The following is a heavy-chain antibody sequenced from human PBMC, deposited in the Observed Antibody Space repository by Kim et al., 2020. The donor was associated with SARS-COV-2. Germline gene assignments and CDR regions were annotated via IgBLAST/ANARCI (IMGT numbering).Heavy chain of an antibody. Sequence: SETLSLTCTVSGGSISNYYWSWIRQPPGKGLECIGYISYSGSTNYNPSLKSRVTISVDTSKNQFSLKLSSVTAADTAVYYCARQWRGYRYGFRPHDAFVIWGDRKLVSVSS. D-gene: IGHD5-18*01. CDR3: ARQWRGYRYGFRPHDAFVI. V-gene: IGHV4-59*08. CDR1: GGSISNYY. J-gene: IGHJ3*02. CDR2: ISYSGST.